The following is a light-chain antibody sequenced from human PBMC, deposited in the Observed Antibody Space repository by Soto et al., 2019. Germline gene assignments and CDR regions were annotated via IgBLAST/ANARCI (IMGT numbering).Light chain of an antibody. J-gene: IGKJ5*01. CDR1: QSIDSNY. V-gene: IGKV3D-7*01. Sequence: EIVMTQSPGTLSLSPGETVTLSFSASQSIDSNYLSWYQQKAGQAPRLLISGASTRATGIPARFSGSGSGTDFTLTISSLQAEDFAVYYCQQDYNLPFTFGQGTRLEI. CDR3: QQDYNLPFT. CDR2: GAS.